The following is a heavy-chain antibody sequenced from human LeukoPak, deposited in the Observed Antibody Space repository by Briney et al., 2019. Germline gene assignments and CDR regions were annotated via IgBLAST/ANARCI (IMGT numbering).Heavy chain of an antibody. CDR1: GGSISSGGYA. Sequence: SQTLSLTCTVSGGSISSGGYAWSWLRQHPGKGLEWIGYIYYSGSTYYHPSLKSRFTISVDTSKNQFSLKLSSVTAADTAVYYCASLNKANDYWGQGTLVTVSS. D-gene: IGHD5-18*01. CDR2: IYYSGST. V-gene: IGHV4-31*03. CDR3: ASLNKANDY. J-gene: IGHJ4*02.